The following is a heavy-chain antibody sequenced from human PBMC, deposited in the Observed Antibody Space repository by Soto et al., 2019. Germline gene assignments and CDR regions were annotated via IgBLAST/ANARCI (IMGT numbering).Heavy chain of an antibody. D-gene: IGHD2-2*01. V-gene: IGHV4-31*03. CDR2: IYYSGSA. CDR3: ARGVVVVPAAARPAYYYYGIDV. CDR1: GGSISSGVYY. J-gene: IGHJ6*02. Sequence: QVQLQESGPGLVKPSQPLSLTCTVPGGSISSGVYYWSWIRQHPGQAMEWIGSIYYSGSAYYNPSLQSRVTLSLDTSKNQFSIKLSSVTAADTAVYYCARGVVVVPAAARPAYYYYGIDVWGQWTTVTVSS.